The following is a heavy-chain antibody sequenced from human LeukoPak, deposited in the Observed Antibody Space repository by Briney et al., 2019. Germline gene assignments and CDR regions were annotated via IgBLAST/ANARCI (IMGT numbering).Heavy chain of an antibody. CDR3: ARDRPTGRSRGVVVQ. Sequence: GGSLRLSCAASGFTFDTYAMTWVRQAPGKGLEWVSSISSGGTYIYYAESVRGRSTISRDNTKNFLYLQLSTLRVEDTAVYYCARDRPTGRSRGVVVQWGQGTLVTVST. J-gene: IGHJ4*02. CDR1: GFTFDTYA. CDR2: ISSGGTYI. D-gene: IGHD2-15*01. V-gene: IGHV3-21*01.